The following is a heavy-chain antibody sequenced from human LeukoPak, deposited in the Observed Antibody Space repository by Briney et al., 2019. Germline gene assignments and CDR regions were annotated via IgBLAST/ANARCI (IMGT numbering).Heavy chain of an antibody. CDR2: VNSDESST. J-gene: IGHJ6*02. CDR3: ARGNYYGMVV. CDR1: GFTFSRYW. Sequence: PGGSLRLSCAASGFTFSRYWMHWVRQAPGKGLVWVSRVNSDESSTTYADSVKGRFTISSDNAKNTLYLQMNSLGAEDTAAYYCARGNYYGMVVWGQGTRSSSP. V-gene: IGHV3-74*03. D-gene: IGHD3-10*01.